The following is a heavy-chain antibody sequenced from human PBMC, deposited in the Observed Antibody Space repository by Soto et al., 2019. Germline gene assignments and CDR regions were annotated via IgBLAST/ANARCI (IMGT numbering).Heavy chain of an antibody. Sequence: SETLSLTCTVSGGSISSYYWSWIRQPPGKELQYIGYIYYSESTNYNPSLKSRVTISVDTSKNQFSLKLSSVTAADTAVYYCARRVSSPAESRGWFDPWGQGTLVTVSS. CDR1: GGSISSYY. V-gene: IGHV4-59*08. CDR2: IYYSEST. CDR3: ARRVSSPAESRGWFDP. J-gene: IGHJ5*02. D-gene: IGHD6-13*01.